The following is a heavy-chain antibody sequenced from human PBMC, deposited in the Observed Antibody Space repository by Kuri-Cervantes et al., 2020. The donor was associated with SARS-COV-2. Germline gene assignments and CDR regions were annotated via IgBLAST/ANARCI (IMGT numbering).Heavy chain of an antibody. J-gene: IGHJ6*02. Sequence: SQTLSLTCAISGDSVSSNSAAWNWIRQSPSRGLEWLGRTYYRSKWYNDYAVSVKSRITINPDTSKNQFSLQLNSVTPEDTAVYYCARVGRSTSCPSLCYGMDVWGQGITFTVSS. CDR2: TYYRSKWYN. D-gene: IGHD2-2*01. V-gene: IGHV6-1*01. CDR1: GDSVSSNSAA. CDR3: ARVGRSTSCPSLCYGMDV.